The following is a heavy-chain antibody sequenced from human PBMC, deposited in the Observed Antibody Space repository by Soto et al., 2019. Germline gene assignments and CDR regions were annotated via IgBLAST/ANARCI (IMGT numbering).Heavy chain of an antibody. CDR3: ARDLASGGNAFDI. J-gene: IGHJ3*02. V-gene: IGHV4-31*03. CDR2: TYHSGIST. D-gene: IGHD2-15*01. Sequence: QVQLRESGPGLVKPSQTLSLTCSVSGGSIASGGYYWTWIRQHPGGGLESIGYTYHSGISTYYNPSLKSRVTISVDTSKNQFSLYLYSVTAADTAVYYCARDLASGGNAFDIWGQGIMVTVSS. CDR1: GGSIASGGYY.